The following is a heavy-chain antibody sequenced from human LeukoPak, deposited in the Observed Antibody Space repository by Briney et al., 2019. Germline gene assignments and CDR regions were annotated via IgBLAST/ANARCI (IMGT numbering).Heavy chain of an antibody. D-gene: IGHD3-3*01. Sequence: GGSLRLSCAASGFTFSSYGMHWVRQAPGKGLEWVAVIWYDGSNKYYADSVKGRFTISRDNSKNTLCLQMNSLRDEDTAVYYCAKEGGTRASYDFWSGHYEDYWGQGTLVTVSS. J-gene: IGHJ4*02. V-gene: IGHV3-33*06. CDR3: AKEGGTRASYDFWSGHYEDY. CDR2: IWYDGSNK. CDR1: GFTFSSYG.